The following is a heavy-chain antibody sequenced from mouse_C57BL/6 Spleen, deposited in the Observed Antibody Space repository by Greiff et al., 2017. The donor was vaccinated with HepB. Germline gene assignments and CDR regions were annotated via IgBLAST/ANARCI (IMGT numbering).Heavy chain of an antibody. D-gene: IGHD1-1*01. CDR2: IRLKSDNYAT. CDR1: GFTFSNYW. V-gene: IGHV6-3*01. J-gene: IGHJ1*03. CDR3: TDYYGSSYERSPWYFDV. Sequence: EVMLVESGGGLVQPGGSMKLSCVASGFTFSNYWMNWVRQSPEKGLEWVAQIRLKSDNYATHYAESVKGRFTISRDDSKSSVYLQMNNLRAEDTGIYYGTDYYGSSYERSPWYFDVWGTGTTVTVAS.